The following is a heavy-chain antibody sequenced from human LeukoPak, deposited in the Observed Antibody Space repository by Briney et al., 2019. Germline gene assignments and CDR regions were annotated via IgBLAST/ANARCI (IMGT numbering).Heavy chain of an antibody. D-gene: IGHD3-10*02. V-gene: IGHV3-23*01. J-gene: IGHJ6*04. Sequence: GGSLRLSCAASGFSLTTYAMGWVRQAPGKGLEWVSVISDRGDSTYYADSVKGRFTISRDNAKNSLYLQMNSLRAEDTAVYYCAELGITMIGGVWGKGTTVTISS. CDR1: GFSLTTYA. CDR3: AELGITMIGGV. CDR2: ISDRGDST.